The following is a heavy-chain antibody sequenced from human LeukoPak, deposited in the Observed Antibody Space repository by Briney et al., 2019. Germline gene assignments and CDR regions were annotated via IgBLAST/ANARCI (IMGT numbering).Heavy chain of an antibody. Sequence: PGGSLRLSCAASGFTFDDYAMHWVRQAPGKGLEWVSLISGDGGSTYYADSVKGRFTISRDNSKNSLYLQMNSLRTEDTALYYCAKDITMIVVTPPQLSMDYWGQGTLVTVSS. J-gene: IGHJ4*02. CDR3: AKDITMIVVTPPQLSMDY. D-gene: IGHD3-22*01. CDR1: GFTFDDYA. CDR2: ISGDGGST. V-gene: IGHV3-43*02.